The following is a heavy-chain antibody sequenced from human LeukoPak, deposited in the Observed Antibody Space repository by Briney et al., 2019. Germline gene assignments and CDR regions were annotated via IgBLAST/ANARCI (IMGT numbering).Heavy chain of an antibody. CDR2: IYYSGST. CDR3: ARVGRYYDSSGYPNPFDY. J-gene: IGHJ4*02. CDR1: GGSITSSRYY. D-gene: IGHD3-22*01. Sequence: SETLSLTCTVSGGSITSSRYYWGWIRQPPGKGLEWIVVIYYSGSTNYNPSLKSRVTISVDKSKNQFSLKLSSVTAADTAVYYCARVGRYYDSSGYPNPFDYWGQGTLVTVSS. V-gene: IGHV4-39*07.